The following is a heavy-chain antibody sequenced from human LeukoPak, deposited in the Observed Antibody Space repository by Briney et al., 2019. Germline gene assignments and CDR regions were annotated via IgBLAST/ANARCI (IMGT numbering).Heavy chain of an antibody. CDR2: IIPIFGTA. CDR3: ARGPIRGYLDYYYYYYMDV. J-gene: IGHJ6*03. CDR1: GGTFSSYA. Sequence: GASVKVSCKASGGTFSSYAISWVRQAPGQGLEWMGGIIPIFGTANYAQKFQGRVTITTDESTSTAYMELSSLRSEDTAVYYCARGPIRGYLDYYYYYYMDVWGKGTTVTVSS. V-gene: IGHV1-69*05. D-gene: IGHD5-18*01.